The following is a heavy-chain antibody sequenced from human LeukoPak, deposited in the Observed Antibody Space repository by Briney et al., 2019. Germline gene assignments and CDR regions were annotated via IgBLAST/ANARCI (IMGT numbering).Heavy chain of an antibody. V-gene: IGHV3-48*04. D-gene: IGHD2-2*01. CDR2: ISSSSSTI. Sequence: PGGSLRLSCAASGFTFSSYAMSWVRQAPGKGLEWVSYISSSSSTIYYADSVKGRFTISRDNAKNSLYLQMNSLRAEDTAVYYCAREVADIVVVPAAIDYWGQGTLVTVSS. CDR1: GFTFSSYA. J-gene: IGHJ4*02. CDR3: AREVADIVVVPAAIDY.